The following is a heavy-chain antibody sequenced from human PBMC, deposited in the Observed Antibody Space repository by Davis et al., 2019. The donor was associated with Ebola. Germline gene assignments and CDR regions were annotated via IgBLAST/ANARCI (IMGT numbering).Heavy chain of an antibody. CDR3: AKGYSSSSAQRSYYYYYGMDV. V-gene: IGHV3-30*02. Sequence: PGGSLRLSCAASGFTFSNAWMSWVRQAPGKGLEWVAFIRYDGSNKYYADSVKGRFTISRDNFKNTLYLQMNSLRAEDTAVYYCAKGYSSSSAQRSYYYYYGMDVWGQGTTVTVSS. D-gene: IGHD6-6*01. CDR1: GFTFSNAW. CDR2: IRYDGSNK. J-gene: IGHJ6*02.